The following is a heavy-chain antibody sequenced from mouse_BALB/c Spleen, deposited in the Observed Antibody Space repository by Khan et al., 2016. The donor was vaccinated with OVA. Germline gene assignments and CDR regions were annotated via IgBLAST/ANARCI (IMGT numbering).Heavy chain of an antibody. D-gene: IGHD1-1*01. J-gene: IGHJ2*01. CDR1: GFIFSNYG. CDR3: SRQPGYYGINSYFDY. CDR2: ISSGGTYT. Sequence: EVELVESGGDLVKPGGSLKLFCAASGFIFSNYGMSWVRQTPDKRLEWVASISSGGTYTYYPASVQGRFTISRDNAENSLYLQMSSLKSEDTAMYYCSRQPGYYGINSYFDYWGQGTTLTVSS. V-gene: IGHV5-6*01.